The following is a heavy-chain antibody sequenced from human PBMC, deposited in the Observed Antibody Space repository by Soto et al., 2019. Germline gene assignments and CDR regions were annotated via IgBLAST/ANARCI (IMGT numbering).Heavy chain of an antibody. CDR1: GFAFTNYT. CDR2: INADNGHP. V-gene: IGHV1-3*01. J-gene: IGHJ4*02. Sequence: ASVKVSCKASGFAFTNYTLHWVRQAPGQRLVWMGWINADNGHPVISRQFQGRVTIARDTSATTVYMDLIILRPEDTAVYYCATEGFDYWGQGTLVTVSS. CDR3: ATEGFDY.